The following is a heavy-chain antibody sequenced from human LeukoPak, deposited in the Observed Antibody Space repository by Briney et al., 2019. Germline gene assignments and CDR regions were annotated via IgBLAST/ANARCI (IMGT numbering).Heavy chain of an antibody. V-gene: IGHV1-2*02. Sequence: ASVTVSCKASGYTFTGYHMHWVRPAPGQGLEWMGWINPNSGGTNYAQKFQGRVTMTRDTSISTAYMELSRLRSDDTAVYYCARTMTAMVTGWFDPWGQGTLVTVSS. CDR3: ARTMTAMVTGWFDP. J-gene: IGHJ5*02. D-gene: IGHD5-18*01. CDR1: GYTFTGYH. CDR2: INPNSGGT.